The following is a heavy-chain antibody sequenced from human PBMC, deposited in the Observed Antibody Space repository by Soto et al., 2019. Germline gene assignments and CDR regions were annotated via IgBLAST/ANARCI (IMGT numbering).Heavy chain of an antibody. J-gene: IGHJ4*02. CDR1: GFAFSRYW. Sequence: EVQMVESGGGLVQPGGSLRLSCAASGFAFSRYWMYWVRQASGKGLEWVANINEDGSEMNYVDSVKGRFTISRDNAKTSLYLQMNSLRVEDTAVYYCASSLLRGQGTLVTLSS. CDR2: INEDGSEM. CDR3: ASSLL. V-gene: IGHV3-7*01.